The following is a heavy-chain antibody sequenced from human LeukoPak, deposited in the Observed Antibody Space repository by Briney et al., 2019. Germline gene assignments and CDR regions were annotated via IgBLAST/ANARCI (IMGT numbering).Heavy chain of an antibody. Sequence: SQTLSLTCTVSGGSISSGDYYWSWIRQPPGKGLEWIGYIYYSGSTNYNPSLKSRVTISVDTSKNQFSLKLSSVTAADTAVYYCARGWRDGYIGFDYWGQGTLVTVSS. CDR1: GGSISSGDYY. CDR2: IYYSGST. V-gene: IGHV4-30-4*08. D-gene: IGHD5-24*01. CDR3: ARGWRDGYIGFDY. J-gene: IGHJ4*02.